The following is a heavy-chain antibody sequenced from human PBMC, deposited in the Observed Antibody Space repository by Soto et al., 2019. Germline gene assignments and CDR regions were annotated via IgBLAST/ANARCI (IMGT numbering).Heavy chain of an antibody. CDR3: ATTGTEKQGAYDAFDI. V-gene: IGHV1-69*13. CDR2: IIPIFGTA. D-gene: IGHD1-1*01. J-gene: IGHJ3*02. Sequence: ASVKVSCKASGGTFSSYAISWVRQAPGQGLEWMGGIIPIFGTANYAQKFQGRVTITADESTSTAYMELSSLRSEDTAVYYCATTGTEKQGAYDAFDIWGQGTMVTVSS. CDR1: GGTFSSYA.